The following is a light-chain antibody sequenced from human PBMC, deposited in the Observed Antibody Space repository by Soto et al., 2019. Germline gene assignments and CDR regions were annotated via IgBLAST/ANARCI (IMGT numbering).Light chain of an antibody. J-gene: IGKJ2*01. CDR3: MQALQTPPYT. CDR1: QSLLHSNGYNF. V-gene: IGKV2-28*01. CDR2: LGS. Sequence: DIVMTQSPLSLPVTPGEPASISCRSSQSLLHSNGYNFLDWYLQKPGQSPQLLIHLGSNRASGVPDRCSGSGSGTDFTLRISRVEAEDVGVYYCMQALQTPPYTFGQGTKVEIK.